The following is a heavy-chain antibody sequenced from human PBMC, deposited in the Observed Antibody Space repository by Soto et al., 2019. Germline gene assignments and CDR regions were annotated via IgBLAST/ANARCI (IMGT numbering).Heavy chain of an antibody. J-gene: IGHJ3*02. CDR1: GYSFTSYW. Sequence: PGESLKISCKGSGYSFTSYWIGGVRQTPGKGLESMGIIYPSDSDTRYSPSFQGQVTISVDKSINTAYLQWSSLKVSDTAIYYCTRRPGRAFDIWGQRTMVTVSS. D-gene: IGHD2-2*01. CDR3: TRRPGRAFDI. CDR2: IYPSDSDT. V-gene: IGHV5-51*01.